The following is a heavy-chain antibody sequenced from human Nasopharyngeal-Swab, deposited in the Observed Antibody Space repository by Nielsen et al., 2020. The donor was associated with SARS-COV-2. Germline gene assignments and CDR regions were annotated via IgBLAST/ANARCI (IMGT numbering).Heavy chain of an antibody. Sequence: PSETLSLTCAVSGGSISSGGYSWSWIRQPPGKGLEWIAQIYPSGSTNYNPSLRSRVTISIDTSKKQFSLKLHSVTAADTAVYYCARLDSRSSGDYWGQGSLVTVSS. V-gene: IGHV4-39*01. J-gene: IGHJ4*02. CDR2: IYPSGST. CDR1: GGSISSGGYS. CDR3: ARLDSRSSGDY. D-gene: IGHD6-6*01.